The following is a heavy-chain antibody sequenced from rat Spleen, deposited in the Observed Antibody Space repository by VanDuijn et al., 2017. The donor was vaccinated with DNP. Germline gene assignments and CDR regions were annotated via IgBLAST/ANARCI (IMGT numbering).Heavy chain of an antibody. J-gene: IGHJ3*01. D-gene: IGHD1-1*01. Sequence: EVQLVESGGGLVQPGRSLKLSCAASGFTFSDYYMAWVRQAPTKGLEWVAYLTYDVGRTYYSDSVKGRFTLSRENAKSTLYLQMDSLRSEETATYYCASLLLPNWFTYWGQGTLVTVSS. CDR3: ASLLLPNWFTY. CDR2: LTYDVGRT. CDR1: GFTFSDYY. V-gene: IGHV5-20*01.